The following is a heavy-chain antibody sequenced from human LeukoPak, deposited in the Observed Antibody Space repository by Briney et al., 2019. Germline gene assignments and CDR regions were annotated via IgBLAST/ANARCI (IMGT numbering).Heavy chain of an antibody. CDR2: ISGSGGST. CDR1: GFTFSDYY. CDR3: AKDSPRVGATEGGYYFDY. V-gene: IGHV3-23*01. Sequence: GGSLRLSCAASGFTFSDYYMSWVRQAPGKGLEWVSAISGSGGSTYYADSVKGRLTISRDNSKNTLYLQMNSLRAEDTAVYYCAKDSPRVGATEGGYYFDYWGQGTLVTVSS. J-gene: IGHJ4*02. D-gene: IGHD1-26*01.